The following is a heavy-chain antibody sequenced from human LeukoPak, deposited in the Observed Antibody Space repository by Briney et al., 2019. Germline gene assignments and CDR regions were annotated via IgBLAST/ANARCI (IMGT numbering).Heavy chain of an antibody. Sequence: GGSLRLSCAASGFTFSSYAMSWVRPAPGKGLEWVSAISGSGGSTYYADSVKGRFTIARDNTKNTLYLQRKSLRDEDTAVYYCAKDKNGYCTNGVCYNGNYWGQGTLVTVSS. D-gene: IGHD2-8*01. CDR2: ISGSGGST. J-gene: IGHJ4*02. CDR1: GFTFSSYA. V-gene: IGHV3-23*01. CDR3: AKDKNGYCTNGVCYNGNY.